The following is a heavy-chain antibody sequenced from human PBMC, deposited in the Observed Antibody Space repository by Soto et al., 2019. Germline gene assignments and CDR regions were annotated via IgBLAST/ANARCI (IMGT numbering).Heavy chain of an antibody. CDR1: GYTFTSYY. CDR2: INPSGGST. CDR3: ARDRVATTTSWAPDY. Sequence: ASVNVSCKASGYTFTSYYMHWVRQAPGQGLEWMGIINPSGGSTSYAQKFQGRVTMTRDTSTSTVYMELSSLRSEDTAVYYCARDRVATTTSWAPDYWGQGTLVTVSS. V-gene: IGHV1-46*01. J-gene: IGHJ4*02. D-gene: IGHD5-12*01.